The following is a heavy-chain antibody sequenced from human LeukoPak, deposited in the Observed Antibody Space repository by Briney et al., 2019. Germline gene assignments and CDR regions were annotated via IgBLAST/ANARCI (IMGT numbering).Heavy chain of an antibody. CDR2: IYHSGST. V-gene: IGHV4-4*02. CDR3: ATHRGDGYNRPLGD. D-gene: IGHD5-24*01. Sequence: SETLSLTCAVSGGSISSSNWWSWVRQPPGKGLEWIGEIYHSGSTNYNPSLKSRVTISVDKSKNQFSLKLSSVTAADTAVFYCATHRGDGYNRPLGDWGQGTMATVSS. J-gene: IGHJ3*01. CDR1: GGSISSSNW.